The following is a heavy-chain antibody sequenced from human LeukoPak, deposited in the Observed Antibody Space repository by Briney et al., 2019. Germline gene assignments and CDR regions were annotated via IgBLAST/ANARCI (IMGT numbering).Heavy chain of an antibody. D-gene: IGHD3-22*01. CDR3: ARGLTLRRDSSGYYHFDY. V-gene: IGHV1-8*01. CDR2: MNPNSGNT. J-gene: IGHJ4*02. CDR1: GYTFTSYD. Sequence: GASVKVSCKASGYTFTSYDIHWVRQATGQGLEWMGWMNPNSGNTGYAQKFQGRVTMTRNTSISTAYMELSSLRSEDTAVYYCARGLTLRRDSSGYYHFDYWGQGTLVTVSS.